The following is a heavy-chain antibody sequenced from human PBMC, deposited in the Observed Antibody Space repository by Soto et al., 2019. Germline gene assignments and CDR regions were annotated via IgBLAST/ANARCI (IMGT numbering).Heavy chain of an antibody. CDR1: GGTLSSYG. CDR3: ARENYYCSGSYYRDAFDI. V-gene: IGHV1-69*01. CDR2: IIPMSGTA. Sequence: QVQLVQSGAEVKKPGSSVKVSCKASGGTLSSYGIHWVRQAPGEGLEWMGGIIPMSGTANYAQKFQGRVAISVDESTRAAYMELSSLTSEDTAMYYCARENYYCSGSYYRDAFDIWGQGTMVTVSS. D-gene: IGHD3-10*01. J-gene: IGHJ3*02.